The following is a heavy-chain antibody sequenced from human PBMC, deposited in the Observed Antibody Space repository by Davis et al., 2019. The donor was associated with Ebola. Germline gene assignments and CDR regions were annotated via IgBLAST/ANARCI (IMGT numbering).Heavy chain of an antibody. CDR1: GYTFTNYG. D-gene: IGHD3-16*01. V-gene: IGHV1-2*06. J-gene: IGHJ6*04. CDR2: VHPTSGVT. Sequence: AASVKVSCKASGYTFTNYGITWVRQAPGQGLEWVGRVHPTSGVTNYAQKFQGRVSMTRETSISTAQLEVTSLTSEDTAVYYCAIPGRSGGSAWVSISGMLVWGKGTTVTVSS. CDR3: AIPGRSGGSAWVSISGMLV.